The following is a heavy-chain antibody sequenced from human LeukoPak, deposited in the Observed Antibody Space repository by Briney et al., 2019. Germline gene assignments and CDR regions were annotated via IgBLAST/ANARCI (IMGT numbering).Heavy chain of an antibody. D-gene: IGHD6-13*01. Sequence: SVKVSCKASGGTFSSYAISWVRQAPGQGLEWMGRIIPILGIANYAQKFQGRVTITADKSTSTAYMELSSLRSEDTAVYYCARVKGSSWPDSWGQGTLVTVSS. CDR1: GGTFSSYA. CDR3: ARVKGSSWPDS. CDR2: IIPILGIA. V-gene: IGHV1-69*04. J-gene: IGHJ4*02.